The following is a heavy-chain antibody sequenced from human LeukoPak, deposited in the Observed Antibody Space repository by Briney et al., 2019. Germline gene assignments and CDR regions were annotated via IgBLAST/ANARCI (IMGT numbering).Heavy chain of an antibody. CDR3: TREGVYAPDPSSYHRDAFDI. V-gene: IGHV1-69*04. J-gene: IGHJ3*02. Sequence: SVKVSCKASGGSFSSYVITWVRQAPGQGLEWMGRIIPVLGVSNFAQKFEGRVTITADKSTNTAHMELRRLESGDTAVYYRTREGVYAPDPSSYHRDAFDIWGQGTVVIVSS. CDR1: GGSFSSYV. D-gene: IGHD3-16*02. CDR2: IIPVLGVS.